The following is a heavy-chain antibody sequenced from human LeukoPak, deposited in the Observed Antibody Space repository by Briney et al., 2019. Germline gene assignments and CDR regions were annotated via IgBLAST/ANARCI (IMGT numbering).Heavy chain of an antibody. V-gene: IGHV3-23*01. CDR1: GFTFSSYA. CDR2: ISGSGGTT. D-gene: IGHD3-9*01. CDR3: ASRYEVLTGMLADYYDATDV. J-gene: IGHJ6*02. Sequence: PGGSLRPSSAASGFTFSSYAMSWVRQAPGKGLEWVSGISGSGGTTYYADSVKGRFTISRDNSKNTLYLQTNSLRAEDTAVYYCASRYEVLTGMLADYYDATDVWGQGTTVTVSS.